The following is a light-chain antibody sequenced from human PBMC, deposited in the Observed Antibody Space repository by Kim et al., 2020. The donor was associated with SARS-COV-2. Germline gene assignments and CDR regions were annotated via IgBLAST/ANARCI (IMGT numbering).Light chain of an antibody. CDR1: SSNIGAGYD. J-gene: IGLJ1*01. Sequence: LTISCTGSSSNIGAGYDVHWYQQLPGTAPKLLIYGNSNRPSGVPDRFSGSKSGTSASLAITGLQAEDEADYYCQSYDSSLSGSYVFGTGTKVTVL. CDR3: QSYDSSLSGSYV. CDR2: GNS. V-gene: IGLV1-40*01.